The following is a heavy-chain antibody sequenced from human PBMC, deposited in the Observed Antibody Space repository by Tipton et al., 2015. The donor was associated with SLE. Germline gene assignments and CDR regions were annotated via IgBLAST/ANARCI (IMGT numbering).Heavy chain of an antibody. CDR1: GGSISSYY. CDR2: IYYSGST. V-gene: IGHV4-59*01. Sequence: TLSLTCTVSGGSISSYYWSWIRQPPGKGLEWIGYIYYSGSTNYNPSLKSRVTISVDTSKNQFSLKLSSVTAEDTAVYYCARFRAITMVRGVISWYFDLWGRGTLVTVSS. D-gene: IGHD3-10*01. J-gene: IGHJ2*01. CDR3: ARFRAITMVRGVISWYFDL.